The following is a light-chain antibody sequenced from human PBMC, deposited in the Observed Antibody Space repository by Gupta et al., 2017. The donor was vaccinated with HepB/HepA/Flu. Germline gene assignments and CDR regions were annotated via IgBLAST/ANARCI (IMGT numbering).Light chain of an antibody. Sequence: QSVLTQSTSVSGPPGPRVTISCSGSRSNVGRKKVNWYKQRPGTAPKLLIDEKDGRPAGVHDRIAGSKSGTSASRANSGLQSEDEADYYCAAWDKSLNGVVFGGGTKLTVL. J-gene: IGLJ2*01. V-gene: IGLV1-44*01. CDR3: AAWDKSLNGVV. CDR1: RSNVGRKK. CDR2: EKD.